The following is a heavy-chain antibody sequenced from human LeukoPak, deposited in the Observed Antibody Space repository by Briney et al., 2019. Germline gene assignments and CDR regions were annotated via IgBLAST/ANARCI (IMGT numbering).Heavy chain of an antibody. Sequence: GGSLRLSCAASGFTFSSYNMDWVRQAPGKGLEWVSSIISSSGYRYYADSVKGRFTISRDNAKNPLYLQMNSLRAEDTAVYYCARRRITMVRGALYPYGMDVWGQGTTVTVSS. D-gene: IGHD3-10*01. J-gene: IGHJ6*02. CDR3: ARRRITMVRGALYPYGMDV. V-gene: IGHV3-21*01. CDR1: GFTFSSYN. CDR2: IISSSGYR.